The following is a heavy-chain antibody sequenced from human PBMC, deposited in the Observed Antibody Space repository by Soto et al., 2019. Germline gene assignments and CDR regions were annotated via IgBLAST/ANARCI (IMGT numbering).Heavy chain of an antibody. Sequence: QVQLVQSGAEVKKPGSSVKVSCKASGGTFSSYAISWVRQAPGQGLEWMGGIIPIFGTANYAQKFQGRVTITATESTSTAEMKRSSLISRDTAVDYCARDHRIAVDRDAFDIWGQGTMVTVSS. CDR1: GGTFSSYA. CDR2: IIPIFGTA. J-gene: IGHJ3*02. V-gene: IGHV1-69*12. D-gene: IGHD6-19*01. CDR3: ARDHRIAVDRDAFDI.